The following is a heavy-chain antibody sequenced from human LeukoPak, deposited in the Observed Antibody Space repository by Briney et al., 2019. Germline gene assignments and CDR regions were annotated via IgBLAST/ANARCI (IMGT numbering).Heavy chain of an antibody. CDR1: GFTPSSDI. J-gene: IGHJ4*02. D-gene: IGHD3-22*01. V-gene: IGHV3-23*01. CDR2: ISGNGGNT. Sequence: PVGCLRLSCAAAGFTPSSDIMWWVRATPGKGVEWGSAISGNGGNTYYADFVKGRFTISRDNSKNTLYLQMNSLRAEDTAVYYCAKDAYYDSSGNVDYWGQGTLVTVSS. CDR3: AKDAYYDSSGNVDY.